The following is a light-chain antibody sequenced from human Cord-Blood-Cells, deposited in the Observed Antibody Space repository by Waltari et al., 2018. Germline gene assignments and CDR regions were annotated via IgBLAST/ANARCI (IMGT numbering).Light chain of an antibody. J-gene: IGKJ4*02. V-gene: IGKV4-1*01. Sequence: DIVMTQSPDSLAVSLGERATINCKSSQSVLYSSNNKNYLAWYQQKPGQPPKLRIYWGSTRESGVPDRCSGRGSGADFTLTISSLQAEDVAVYYCQQYYSTPLTFGGGTKVEIK. CDR3: QQYYSTPLT. CDR1: QSVLYSSNNKNY. CDR2: WGS.